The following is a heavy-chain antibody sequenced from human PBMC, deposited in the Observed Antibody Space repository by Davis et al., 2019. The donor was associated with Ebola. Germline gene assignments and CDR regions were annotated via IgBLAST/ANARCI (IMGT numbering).Heavy chain of an antibody. CDR3: SQFWSGYFDY. V-gene: IGHV3-7*01. J-gene: IGHJ4*02. D-gene: IGHD3-3*01. CDR1: GLSFGNNW. CDR2: MVPDGSQI. Sequence: PSETLSLTCEVSGLSFGNNWMSWVRQAPGKGLEWVANMVPDGSQIYYVDSVRGRFTISRDNAKNSVFLQMNSLRVEDTAVYYCSQFWSGYFDYWGQGALVTVSS.